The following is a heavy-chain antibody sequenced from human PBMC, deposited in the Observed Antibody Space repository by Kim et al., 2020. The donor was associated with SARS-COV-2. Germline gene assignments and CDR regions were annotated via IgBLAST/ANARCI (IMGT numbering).Heavy chain of an antibody. CDR1: GFIFSNYA. CDR2: ISGTTTNT. Sequence: GGSLRLSCAASGFIFSNYAMSWVRQAPGKGLEWVSTISGTTTNTYYGESVKGRFTISRDNSKSTLYLQMHSLRPEDTAIYFCARDLADSWSPHFYWGPGNLVTVSS. D-gene: IGHD3-3*01. J-gene: IGHJ4*02. CDR3: ARDLADSWSPHFY. V-gene: IGHV3-23*01.